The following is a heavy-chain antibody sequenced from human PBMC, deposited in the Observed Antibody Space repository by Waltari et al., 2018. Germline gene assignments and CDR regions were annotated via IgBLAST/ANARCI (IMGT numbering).Heavy chain of an antibody. Sequence: EVQLVESGGGLVKPGGSLRLSCAASGFTFSSSSMNWDRQAPGKGLEWVSSISSSSSYIYYADSVKGRFTISRDNAKNSLYLQMNSLRAEDTAVYYCARDRAAGGFDYWGQGTLVTVSS. CDR3: ARDRAAGGFDY. J-gene: IGHJ4*02. D-gene: IGHD2-15*01. CDR2: ISSSSSYI. V-gene: IGHV3-21*01. CDR1: GFTFSSSS.